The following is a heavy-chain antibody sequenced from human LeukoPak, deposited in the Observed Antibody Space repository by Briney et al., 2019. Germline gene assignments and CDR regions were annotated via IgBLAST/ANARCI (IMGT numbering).Heavy chain of an antibody. CDR1: GYTFTGYY. J-gene: IGHJ4*02. Sequence: ASVKVSCKASGYTFTGYYMHWGRQTPGQGLEWMGWINPNSGGTNYAQKCQGRVTMTRDTSISTAYMELSRLRSDDTAVYYCARRLGYSYGVPHDYWGQGTLVTVSS. V-gene: IGHV1-2*02. CDR3: ARRLGYSYGVPHDY. CDR2: INPNSGGT. D-gene: IGHD5-18*01.